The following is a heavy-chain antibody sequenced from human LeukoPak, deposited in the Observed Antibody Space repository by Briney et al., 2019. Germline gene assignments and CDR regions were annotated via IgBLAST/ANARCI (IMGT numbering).Heavy chain of an antibody. CDR1: GFIFTGYF. D-gene: IGHD3-10*01. CDR2: IKEDGREK. J-gene: IGHJ4*02. Sequence: GGSLRLSCAASGFIFTGYFMSWVRQAPGKGLECVANIKEDGREKYYVDSVKGRFTISRDNAKNSLYLQMSSLRAEDTAVYYCARGGRPDYWGQGTLVTVSS. V-gene: IGHV3-7*01. CDR3: ARGGRPDY.